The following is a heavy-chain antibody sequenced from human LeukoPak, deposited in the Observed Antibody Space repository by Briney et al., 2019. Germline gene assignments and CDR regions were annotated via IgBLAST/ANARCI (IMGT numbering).Heavy chain of an antibody. CDR2: INHSGST. V-gene: IGHV4-34*01. J-gene: IGHJ4*02. D-gene: IGHD3-22*01. CDR1: GGSFSGYY. Sequence: SETLSLTCAVYGGSFSGYYWSWIRQPPGKGLEWIGEINHSGSTNYNPSLKSRVTISVDTSKNQFSLKLSSVTAADTAVYYCARGAGGGYYYYFDYWGQGTLVTVSS. CDR3: ARGAGGGYYYYFDY.